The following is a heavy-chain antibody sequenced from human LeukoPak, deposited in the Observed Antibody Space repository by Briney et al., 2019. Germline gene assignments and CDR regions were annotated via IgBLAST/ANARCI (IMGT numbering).Heavy chain of an antibody. CDR2: IYSAGGT. D-gene: IGHD3-3*01. J-gene: IGHJ6*02. CDR1: GFNFSSTY. V-gene: IGHV3-53*04. Sequence: GGCLRLSCVASGFNFSSTYMNWVRQAPGKGLEWVSLIYSAGGTYYTDSVKGRFTISRQSSKNTLYLQMNSLRGEDTAVYYCARFLGRITISGVVPYGMDVWGQGTTVTVSS. CDR3: ARFLGRITISGVVPYGMDV.